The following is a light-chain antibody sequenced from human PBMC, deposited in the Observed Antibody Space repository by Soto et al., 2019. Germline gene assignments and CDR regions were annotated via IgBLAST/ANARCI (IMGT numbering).Light chain of an antibody. CDR1: QNVNNN. J-gene: IGKJ4*01. V-gene: IGKV3-15*01. Sequence: EIVMTQSPASLSVSPRERATLSCTASQNVNNNLPCCQQKPGQAPRLLIRGAPTRASGNPATFSGSGSGIEVTFSFGSLQSEDFAVYYCQYLSWSLTFGGGTEVDI. CDR3: QYLSWSLT. CDR2: GAP.